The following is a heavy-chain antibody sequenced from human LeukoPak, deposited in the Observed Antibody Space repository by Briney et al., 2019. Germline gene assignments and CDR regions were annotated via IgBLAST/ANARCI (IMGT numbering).Heavy chain of an antibody. V-gene: IGHV3-23*01. CDR1: GFTFSNFA. CDR3: ATLGLGRLAFEY. J-gene: IGHJ4*02. Sequence: GGSLRLACAASGFTFSNFAMSWVRQAPGKGLQWVSAISDSGGVTFYADSGKGRFTISRDNSKNTLYLQMNSLRAESTALKYCATLGLGRLAFEYWRKGHLLTVSS. D-gene: IGHD3/OR15-3a*01. CDR2: ISDSGGVT.